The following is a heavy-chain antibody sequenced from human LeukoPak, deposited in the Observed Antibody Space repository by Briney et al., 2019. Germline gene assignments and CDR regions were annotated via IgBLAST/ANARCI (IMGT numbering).Heavy chain of an antibody. CDR2: INHSGST. D-gene: IGHD6-13*01. Sequence: KPSETLSLTCAVYGGSFSGYYWSWIRQPPGKGLEWIGEINHSGSTNYNPSLKSRVTISVDTSKDQFSLKLSSVTAADTAVYYCARGFRIAAAGTPWFDPWGQGTLVTVSS. V-gene: IGHV4-34*01. J-gene: IGHJ5*02. CDR1: GGSFSGYY. CDR3: ARGFRIAAAGTPWFDP.